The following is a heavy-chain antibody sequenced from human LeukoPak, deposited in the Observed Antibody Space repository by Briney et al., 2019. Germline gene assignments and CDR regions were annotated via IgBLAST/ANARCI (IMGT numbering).Heavy chain of an antibody. D-gene: IGHD3-10*01. CDR3: AREGYYGAFDI. CDR1: GFTFSSFI. V-gene: IGHV3-48*02. J-gene: IGHJ3*02. CDR2: IGDNSAI. Sequence: PGGSLRLSCAASGFTFSSFIMNWVRQAPGKGLEWVSYIGDNSAIYYADSVMGRFTISRDNAKNSLSLQMNSLRDEDTAVYYCAREGYYGAFDIWGQGTMVTVSS.